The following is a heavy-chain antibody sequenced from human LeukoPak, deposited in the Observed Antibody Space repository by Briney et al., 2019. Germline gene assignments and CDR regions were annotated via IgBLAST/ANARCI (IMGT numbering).Heavy chain of an antibody. V-gene: IGHV3-53*01. CDR2: IYSGGST. CDR3: ARGSSGYYHALRY. D-gene: IGHD3-22*01. Sequence: PGGSLRLSCAASGFTVSSYYMSWVRQAPGKGLEWVSVIYSGGSTYYADSVKGRFTISRGNSKNTLYLQMNSLRAEDTAVYYCARGSSGYYHALRYWGQGTLVTVSS. CDR1: GFTVSSYY. J-gene: IGHJ4*02.